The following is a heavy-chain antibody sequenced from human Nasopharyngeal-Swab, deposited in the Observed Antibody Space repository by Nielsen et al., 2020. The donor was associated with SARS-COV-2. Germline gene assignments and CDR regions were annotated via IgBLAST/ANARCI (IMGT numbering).Heavy chain of an antibody. D-gene: IGHD2-2*01. CDR1: GGSISSGGYY. CDR3: AREVVPAAIPYYYNGMDV. Sequence: SETLSLTCTISGGSISSGGYYWSWIRQHPGKGLEWIGYIYYSGSTYYNPSLKSRVTISVDTSKNQFSLKLSSVTAADTAVYYCAREVVPAAIPYYYNGMDVWGQGTTVTVSS. CDR2: IYYSGST. J-gene: IGHJ6*02. V-gene: IGHV4-31*03.